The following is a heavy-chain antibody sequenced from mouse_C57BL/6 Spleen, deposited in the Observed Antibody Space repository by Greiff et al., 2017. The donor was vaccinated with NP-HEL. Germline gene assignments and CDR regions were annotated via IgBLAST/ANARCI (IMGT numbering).Heavy chain of an antibody. D-gene: IGHD1-1*01. CDR2: IYPGDGDT. Sequence: VQGVESGAELVKPGASVKISCKASGYAFSSYWMNWVKQRPGKGLEWIGQIYPGDGDTNYNGKFKGKATLTADKSSSTAYMQLSSLTSEDSAVYFCATYGSSSAWFAYWGQGTLVTVSA. J-gene: IGHJ3*01. V-gene: IGHV1-80*01. CDR1: GYAFSSYW. CDR3: ATYGSSSAWFAY.